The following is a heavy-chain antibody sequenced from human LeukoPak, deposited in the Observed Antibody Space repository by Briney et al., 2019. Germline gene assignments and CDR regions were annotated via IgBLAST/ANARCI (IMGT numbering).Heavy chain of an antibody. J-gene: IGHJ4*02. CDR3: ARDRQQVVRGDYFDY. D-gene: IGHD6-13*01. V-gene: IGHV4-39*02. CDR1: GGSISRSSYS. Sequence: SSETLSLTCTVSGGSISRSSYSWGWIRQPPGKGLEWIANIRYRGNTYYNPSLKSRVTISVDTSKNQFSLKLNSLTAADTAVYYCARDRQQVVRGDYFDYWGQGTLVTVSS. CDR2: IRYRGNT.